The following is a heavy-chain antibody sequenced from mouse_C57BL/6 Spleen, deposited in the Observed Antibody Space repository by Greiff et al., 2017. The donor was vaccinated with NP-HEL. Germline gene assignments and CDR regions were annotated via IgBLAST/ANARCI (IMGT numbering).Heavy chain of an antibody. V-gene: IGHV1-50*01. J-gene: IGHJ3*01. Sequence: QVQLQQPGAELVKPGASVKLSCKASGYTFTSYWMQWVKQRPGQGLEWIGEIDPSDSYTNYNQKFKGKATLTVDTSSSTAYMQLSSLTSEDSAVYYCARDAVRYYGSSYPAWFAYWGQGTLVTVSA. CDR2: IDPSDSYT. CDR3: ARDAVRYYGSSYPAWFAY. D-gene: IGHD1-1*01. CDR1: GYTFTSYW.